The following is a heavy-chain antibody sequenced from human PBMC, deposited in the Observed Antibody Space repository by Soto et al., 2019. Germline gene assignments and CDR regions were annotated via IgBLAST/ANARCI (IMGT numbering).Heavy chain of an antibody. CDR1: GFTVSNNY. V-gene: IGHV3-53*01. Sequence: EVQLVESGGGLIQPGGSLRLSCAVSGFTVSNNYMSWVRQAPGKGLEGVSVIYSGGYTAYGDSVKGRFTISRDNSKNTQYLQMKTRRADDPAWFYRGPARGGGGYWGQGTLVTVSS. CDR3: GPARGGGGY. CDR2: IYSGGYT. J-gene: IGHJ4*02. D-gene: IGHD3-10*01.